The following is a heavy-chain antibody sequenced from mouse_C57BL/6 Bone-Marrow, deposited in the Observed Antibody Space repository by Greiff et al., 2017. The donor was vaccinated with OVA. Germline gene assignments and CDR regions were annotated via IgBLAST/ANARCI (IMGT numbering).Heavy chain of an antibody. V-gene: IGHV5-16*01. J-gene: IGHJ2*01. Sequence: EVHLVESEGGLVQPGSSMKLSCTASGFTFSDYYMAWVRQVPEKGLEWVANINYDGSSTYYLDSLKSRFIISRDNASNILYLLLSSLKSEDTATYYWAREGSLSMRLRRGYYFDYWGQGTTLTVSS. CDR2: INYDGSST. D-gene: IGHD2-4*01. CDR1: GFTFSDYY. CDR3: AREGSLSMRLRRGYYFDY.